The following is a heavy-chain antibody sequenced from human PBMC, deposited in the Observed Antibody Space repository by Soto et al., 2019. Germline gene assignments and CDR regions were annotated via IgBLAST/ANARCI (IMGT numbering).Heavy chain of an antibody. J-gene: IGHJ4*02. CDR1: GGSISSSSYY. V-gene: IGHV4-39*07. D-gene: IGHD5-18*01. CDR3: AREARESGYSYGFWFDY. Sequence: SETLSLTCTVSGGSISSSSYYWGWIRQPPGKGLEWIGSIYYSGSTNYNPSLKSRVTISVDTSKNQFSLKLSSVTAADTAVYYCAREARESGYSYGFWFDYWGQGTLVTVSS. CDR2: IYYSGST.